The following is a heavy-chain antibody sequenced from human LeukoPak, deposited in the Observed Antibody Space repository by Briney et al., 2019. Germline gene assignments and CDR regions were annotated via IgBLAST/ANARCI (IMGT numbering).Heavy chain of an antibody. CDR3: VRQNRDFDY. CDR2: INSDGVYT. J-gene: IGHJ4*02. Sequence: GGSLRLSCAASGFTFSSYSMHWVRQAPGKGLVWVSRINSDGVYTNYADSVKGRFTISRDNAKNTLYLQMNSLRAEDTALYYCVRQNRDFDYWGQGTLVTVSS. D-gene: IGHD1-14*01. CDR1: GFTFSSYS. V-gene: IGHV3-74*01.